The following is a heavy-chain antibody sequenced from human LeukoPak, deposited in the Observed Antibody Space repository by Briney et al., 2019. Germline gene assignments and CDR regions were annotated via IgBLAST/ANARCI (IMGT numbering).Heavy chain of an antibody. CDR3: ARDYDGYSFVPEY. J-gene: IGHJ4*02. V-gene: IGHV3-21*01. CDR1: GFTFSTYS. CDR2: ISTTSTYI. Sequence: GESLRLSCAASGFTFSTYSMNWVRQAPGKGLEWVSSISTTSTYIYYADSVKGRFTISRDNAKNSLYLQMNSLRAEDTAVYYCARDYDGYSFVPEYWGQGTQVTVSS. D-gene: IGHD5-24*01.